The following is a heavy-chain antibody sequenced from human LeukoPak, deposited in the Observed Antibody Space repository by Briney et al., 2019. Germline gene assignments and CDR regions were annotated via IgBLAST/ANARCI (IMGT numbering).Heavy chain of an antibody. CDR2: LNSNTGDT. V-gene: IGHV1-2*02. Sequence: GASVRVSCKASGYTFTGYYLHWVRQAPGQGLEWMGWLNSNTGDTNYAQKLQGRVTMTRDTAISTAYVELSRLRSDDTAVYYCARFPGGVAGLDFWGQGTLVTVSS. CDR1: GYTFTGYY. D-gene: IGHD6-19*01. J-gene: IGHJ4*02. CDR3: ARFPGGVAGLDF.